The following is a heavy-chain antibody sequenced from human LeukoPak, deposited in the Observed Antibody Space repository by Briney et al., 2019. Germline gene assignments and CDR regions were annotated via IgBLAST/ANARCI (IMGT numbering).Heavy chain of an antibody. CDR3: ARSVVTAFLS. Sequence: SETLSLTCTVSGGSISSYYWSWIRQAPGKGLEWIGYIYYSGSTNYNPSLKSRVTISVDTSKNQFSLKLSSVTAADTAVYYCARSVVTAFLSWGQGTLVTVS. J-gene: IGHJ4*02. D-gene: IGHD2-21*02. CDR1: GGSISSYY. V-gene: IGHV4-59*12. CDR2: IYYSGST.